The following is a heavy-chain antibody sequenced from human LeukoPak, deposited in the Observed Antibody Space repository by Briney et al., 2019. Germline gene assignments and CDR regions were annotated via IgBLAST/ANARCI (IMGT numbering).Heavy chain of an antibody. CDR1: GFTFTSDC. CDR2: LYSTGGTT. CDR3: ARAITIFGAAIPAY. Sequence: ASVKVSCKASGFTFTSDCIHWVRQAPGQGLEWMGILYSTGGTTKYAQKFQGRVTMTRDMSTSTVYMELSSLRSEDTAVYYCARAITIFGAAIPAYWGQGTLVTVSS. J-gene: IGHJ4*02. V-gene: IGHV1-46*01. D-gene: IGHD3-3*01.